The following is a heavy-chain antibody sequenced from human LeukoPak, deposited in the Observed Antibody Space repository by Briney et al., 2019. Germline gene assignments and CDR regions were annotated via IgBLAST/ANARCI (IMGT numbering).Heavy chain of an antibody. CDR2: ISYDGSNK. CDR1: GFTFSSYG. J-gene: IGHJ4*02. V-gene: IGHV3-30*03. CDR3: ASSWAYFDS. Sequence: GSLRLSCAASGFTFSSYGMHWVGQAPGKGLEWVAVISYDGSNKYYADSVKGRFTISRDNSKNTLYLQMNSLRAEDTAVYYCASSWAYFDSWGQGTLVTVSS. D-gene: IGHD6-13*01.